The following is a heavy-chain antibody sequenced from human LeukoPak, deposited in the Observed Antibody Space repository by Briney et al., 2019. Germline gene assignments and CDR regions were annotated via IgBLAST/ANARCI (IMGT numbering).Heavy chain of an antibody. J-gene: IGHJ4*02. CDR2: ISGSGGST. V-gene: IGHV3-23*01. Sequence: QPGGSLRLSCAASGFTFSSYAMSWVRQAPGKGLEWVSGISGSGGSTYYADSVKGRFTISRDNSKNTLYLQMNSLRAEDTAVYYCANTAGSSWAFDYWGQGTLVTVSS. D-gene: IGHD6-13*01. CDR1: GFTFSSYA. CDR3: ANTAGSSWAFDY.